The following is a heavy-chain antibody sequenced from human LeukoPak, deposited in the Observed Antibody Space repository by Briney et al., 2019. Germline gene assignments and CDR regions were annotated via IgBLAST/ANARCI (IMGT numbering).Heavy chain of an antibody. CDR2: IHPSGGNT. V-gene: IGHV1-46*01. CDR1: GYTFTSHY. D-gene: IGHD2-2*01. Sequence: ASVKVSCKASGYTFTSHYMHRVRQAPGHGLEWMGIIHPSGGNTNYAQKFQGRVAMTRDTSTSTVYMELSSLRSEDTAIYYCARDCSSTRCQGPVFDNWGQGTLVTVSS. J-gene: IGHJ4*02. CDR3: ARDCSSTRCQGPVFDN.